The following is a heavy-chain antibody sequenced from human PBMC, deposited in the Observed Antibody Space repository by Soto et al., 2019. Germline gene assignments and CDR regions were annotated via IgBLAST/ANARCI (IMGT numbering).Heavy chain of an antibody. Sequence: GGSLRLSCAASGFTFSDYYMSWIRQAPGKGLEWVSYIGSSSSYTNYADSVKGRFTISRDNSKNTLYLQMNSLRAEDTAVYYCAKDQGSSWYEIDYWGQGTLVTVSS. CDR1: GFTFSDYY. V-gene: IGHV3-11*05. J-gene: IGHJ4*02. D-gene: IGHD6-13*01. CDR3: AKDQGSSWYEIDY. CDR2: IGSSSSYT.